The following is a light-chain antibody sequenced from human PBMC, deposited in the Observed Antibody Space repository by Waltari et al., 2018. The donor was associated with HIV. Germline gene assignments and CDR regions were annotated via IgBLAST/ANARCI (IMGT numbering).Light chain of an antibody. CDR3: SQYGYSPPIT. Sequence: EIVLTQSPGTLSLSPGERATLSCRASHTVSTNYLTWYHQKPGQAPRLLIYGASNRTTCIPDRFSGSGSGTDFTLTISRLEPEDSAVYYCSQYGYSPPITFGQGTRLEI. J-gene: IGKJ5*01. V-gene: IGKV3-20*01. CDR2: GAS. CDR1: HTVSTNY.